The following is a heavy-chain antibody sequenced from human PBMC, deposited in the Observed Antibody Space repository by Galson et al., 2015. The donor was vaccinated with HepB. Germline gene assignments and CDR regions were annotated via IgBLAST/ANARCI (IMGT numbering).Heavy chain of an antibody. CDR1: GFSLSTSGMC. D-gene: IGHD6-13*01. J-gene: IGHJ3*02. V-gene: IGHV2-70*01. CDR2: IDWDDDK. CDR3: ARISDYSSSWYGGAFDI. Sequence: PALVKPTQTLTLTCTFSGFSLSTSGMCVSWIRQPPGKALEWLAFIDWDDDKYYSTSLKTRLTISKDTSKNQVVLTMANMDPVDTATYYCARISDYSSSWYGGAFDIWGQGTMVTVSS.